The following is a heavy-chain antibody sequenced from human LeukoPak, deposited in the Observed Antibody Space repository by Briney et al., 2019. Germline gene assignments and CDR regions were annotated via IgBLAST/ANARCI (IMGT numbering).Heavy chain of an antibody. CDR2: IRYDGSNK. CDR1: GFTFSSYG. CDR3: AKFLSETTVVYSRFDY. J-gene: IGHJ4*02. Sequence: PGGSLRLSCAASGFTFSSYGMHWVRQAPGKGLEWVASIRYDGSNKYYGDSVKGRFTISRDNSKNTLYLQMNSLRAEDTAVYYCAKFLSETTVVYSRFDYWGQGTLVTVSS. D-gene: IGHD4-23*01. V-gene: IGHV3-30*02.